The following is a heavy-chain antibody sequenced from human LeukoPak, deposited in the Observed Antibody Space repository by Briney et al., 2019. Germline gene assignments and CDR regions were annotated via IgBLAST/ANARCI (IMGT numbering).Heavy chain of an antibody. Sequence: ASVKVSCKASGYTFSDYYTHWVRQAPGQGLEWMGWINPNSAATNYARRFQDRVTMTRDTSISTAYMELSRLTSDDTAVYYCARIRGGNNYHFDFWGQGTLVTVSS. D-gene: IGHD1-26*01. CDR2: INPNSAAT. CDR1: GYTFSDYY. J-gene: IGHJ4*02. CDR3: ARIRGGNNYHFDF. V-gene: IGHV1-2*02.